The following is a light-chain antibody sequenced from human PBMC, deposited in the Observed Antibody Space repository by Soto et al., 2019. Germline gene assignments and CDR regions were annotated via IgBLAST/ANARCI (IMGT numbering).Light chain of an antibody. Sequence: EIVMTQSPATLSVSPGERATLSCRASQSVSSNLAWYQQKPGQAPRLLIYVASTRATGIPARFSGSGSGTEFTLTISSLQSEDFAVYYCRQYDNWPPWTFGQGTKVEIK. CDR3: RQYDNWPPWT. CDR2: VAS. J-gene: IGKJ1*01. V-gene: IGKV3-15*01. CDR1: QSVSSN.